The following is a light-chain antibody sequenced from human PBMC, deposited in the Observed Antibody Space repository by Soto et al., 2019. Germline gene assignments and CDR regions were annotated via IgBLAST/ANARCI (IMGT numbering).Light chain of an antibody. J-gene: IGKJ5*01. Sequence: EIVLTQSPGTLSLSPGERATLSCRASQSVSSSYLAWYQQKPGQAPRLLIYGASSRATGIPDRFSGSGSGTDFPLTISRLEPEDFAVYYCQQYGSSPPITCGQGTRLESK. CDR2: GAS. CDR1: QSVSSSY. CDR3: QQYGSSPPIT. V-gene: IGKV3-20*01.